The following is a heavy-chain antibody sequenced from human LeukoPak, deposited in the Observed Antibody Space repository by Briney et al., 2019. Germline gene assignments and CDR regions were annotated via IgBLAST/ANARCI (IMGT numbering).Heavy chain of an antibody. V-gene: IGHV4-59*12. CDR3: ARDGQGYYGSGRGYYYMDV. Sequence: SETLSLTCTVSGGSISSYYWSWIRQPAGKGLEWIGYIYYSGSTYYNPSLKSRVTISVDTSKNQFSLKLSSVTAADTAVYYCARDGQGYYGSGRGYYYMDVWGKGTTVTISS. D-gene: IGHD3-10*01. CDR1: GGSISSYY. J-gene: IGHJ6*03. CDR2: IYYSGST.